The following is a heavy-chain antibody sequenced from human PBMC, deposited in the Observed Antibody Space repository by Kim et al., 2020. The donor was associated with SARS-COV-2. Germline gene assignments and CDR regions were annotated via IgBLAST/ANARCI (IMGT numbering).Heavy chain of an antibody. D-gene: IGHD6-13*01. CDR2: IYYSGST. V-gene: IGHV4-39*01. J-gene: IGHJ5*02. CDR3: ARSSSWPHENWFDP. CDR1: GGSISSSSYY. Sequence: SETLSLTCTVSGGSISSSSYYWGWIRQPPGKGLEWTGSIYYSGSTYYNPSLKSRVTISVDTSKNQFSLKLSSVTAADTAVYYCARSSSWPHENWFDPWGQGTLVTVSS.